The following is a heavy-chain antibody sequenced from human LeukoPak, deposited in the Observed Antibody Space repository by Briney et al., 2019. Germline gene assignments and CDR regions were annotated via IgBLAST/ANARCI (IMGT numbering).Heavy chain of an antibody. D-gene: IGHD4-17*01. CDR3: AGGGTTVTFDY. CDR2: IYYTGST. CDR1: GGSISSYY. Sequence: PSETLSLTCTVSGGSISSYYWSWIRQPAGKGLEWIGYIYYTGSTNYNPSLKSRVTISIDTSKNQFSLNLSSVTAADTAVYYCAGGGTTVTFDYWGQGTLVTVSS. J-gene: IGHJ4*02. V-gene: IGHV4-59*01.